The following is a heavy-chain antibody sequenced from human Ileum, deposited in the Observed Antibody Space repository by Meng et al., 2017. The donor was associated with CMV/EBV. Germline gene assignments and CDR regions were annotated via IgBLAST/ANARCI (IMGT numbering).Heavy chain of an antibody. Sequence: QLLLHQSGPGLCTTSNTLLLTCAISGDSVSSTTVTWTWFRQSPSIGLEWLGRTYYRSKWFNDYALYVRGRITISPDISKNQLSLQLNSVTPEDTAVYYCVRLTGNSWLDYWGRGTLVTVSS. CDR2: TYYRSKWFN. CDR3: VRLTGNSWLDY. J-gene: IGHJ4*02. CDR1: GDSVSSTTVT. D-gene: IGHD6-13*01. V-gene: IGHV6-1*01.